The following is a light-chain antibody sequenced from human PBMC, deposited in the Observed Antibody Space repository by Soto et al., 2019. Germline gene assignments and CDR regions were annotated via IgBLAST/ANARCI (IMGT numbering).Light chain of an antibody. CDR3: LQDHDDSWT. CDR2: AAS. Sequence: IQMTQSPSAMSASVGDRVTITCRASQGISNYLSWYQQKPGKAPTLLIYAASNLQSGVPSRFRGSRSGTEFTLTVSSLQPEDFATYYCLQDHDDSWTFGQGTKVDIK. J-gene: IGKJ1*01. CDR1: QGISNY. V-gene: IGKV1-6*01.